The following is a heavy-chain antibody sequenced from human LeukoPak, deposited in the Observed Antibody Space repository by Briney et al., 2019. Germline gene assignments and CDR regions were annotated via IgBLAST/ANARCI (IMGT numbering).Heavy chain of an antibody. D-gene: IGHD3-22*01. Sequence: SETLSLTCAVYGGSFSGYYWSWIRQPPGKGLEWIGEINHSGSTNYNPSLKSRVTISVDTSKNQFSLKLSSVTAVDTAVYYCARAYYYDSSGYSSDYYYYGMDVWGQGTTVTVSS. CDR2: INHSGST. V-gene: IGHV4-34*01. CDR3: ARAYYYDSSGYSSDYYYYGMDV. CDR1: GGSFSGYY. J-gene: IGHJ6*02.